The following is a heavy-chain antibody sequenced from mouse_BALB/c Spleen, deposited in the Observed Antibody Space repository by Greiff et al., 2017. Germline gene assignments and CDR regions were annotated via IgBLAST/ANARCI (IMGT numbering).Heavy chain of an antibody. V-gene: IGHV1-9*01. Sequence: QVQLKESGAELMKPGASVKISCKATGYTFSSYWIEWVKQRPGHGLEWIGEILPGSGSTNYNEKFKGKATFTADTSSNTAYMQLSSLTSEDSAVYYCAREITRGAMDYWGQGTSVTVSS. CDR1: GYTFSSYW. J-gene: IGHJ4*01. CDR2: ILPGSGST. CDR3: AREITRGAMDY. D-gene: IGHD1-1*01.